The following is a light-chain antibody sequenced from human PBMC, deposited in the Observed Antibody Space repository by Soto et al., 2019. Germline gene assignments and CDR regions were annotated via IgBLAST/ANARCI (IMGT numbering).Light chain of an antibody. CDR2: DTS. CDR1: QSVSSY. J-gene: IGKJ4*01. V-gene: IGKV3-20*01. CDR3: QQYGSSPLT. Sequence: EIVLTQSPGTLSLSVRERVTLSCRASQSVSSYLAWYHQTPGQAPRLLIYDTSNRATGTPDRFSGRGSGTDFTLTISRLEPEDFTVYYCQQYGSSPLTFGGGTTVEIK.